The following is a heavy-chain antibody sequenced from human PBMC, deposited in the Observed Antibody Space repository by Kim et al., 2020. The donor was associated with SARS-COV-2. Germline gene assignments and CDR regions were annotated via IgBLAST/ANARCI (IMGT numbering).Heavy chain of an antibody. D-gene: IGHD6-19*01. V-gene: IGHV1-18*01. Sequence: KAEYSQRLQGRVTMTKDRSTSTAYMELRSLRADDTAVYFCARMGGSGNLDYWGQGTRVTVSS. CDR3: ARMGGSGNLDY. J-gene: IGHJ4*02. CDR2: KA.